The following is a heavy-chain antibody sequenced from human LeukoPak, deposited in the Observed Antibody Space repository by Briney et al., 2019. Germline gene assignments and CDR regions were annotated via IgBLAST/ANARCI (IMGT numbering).Heavy chain of an antibody. J-gene: IGHJ6*04. Sequence: RGESLKISCKGSGYSFTSYWISWVRQMPGKGLEWMGRIDPSDSYTNYSPSFQGHVTISADKSISTAYLQWSSLKASDTATYYCARGGLLWFGELSLRDSTLGYGMDVWGKGTTVTVSS. D-gene: IGHD3-10*01. CDR1: GYSFTSYW. CDR3: ARGGLLWFGELSLRDSTLGYGMDV. V-gene: IGHV5-10-1*01. CDR2: IDPSDSYT.